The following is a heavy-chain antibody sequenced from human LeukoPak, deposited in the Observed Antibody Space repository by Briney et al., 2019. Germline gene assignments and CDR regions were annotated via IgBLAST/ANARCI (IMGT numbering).Heavy chain of an antibody. D-gene: IGHD6-13*01. CDR1: GYTLTELS. Sequence: ASVKVSCKVSGYTLTELSMHWVRQAPGKGLEWMGGFDPEDGETIYAQKFQGRVTMTEDTSTDTAYMELSSLRSEDTAVYYCATRRLVAAAGTLFYYYYGMDVWGQGTTVTVSS. CDR3: ATRRLVAAAGTLFYYYYGMDV. V-gene: IGHV1-24*01. CDR2: FDPEDGET. J-gene: IGHJ6*02.